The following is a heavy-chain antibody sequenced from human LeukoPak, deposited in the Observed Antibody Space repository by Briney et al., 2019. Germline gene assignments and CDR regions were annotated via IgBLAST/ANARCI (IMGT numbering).Heavy chain of an antibody. CDR2: ISGSGGRT. J-gene: IGHJ4*02. CDR1: GFTFSSYT. CDR3: AKAPYGSGSPNPPHYDY. D-gene: IGHD3-10*01. Sequence: SLRLSCPASGFTFSSYTMSWVRQAPGKWLEWVSGISGSGGRTYYADSVKGRFTVSRDNSRYTLDLQMNSLRAEDTAVYYCAKAPYGSGSPNPPHYDYWGQGTLVTVSS. V-gene: IGHV3-23*01.